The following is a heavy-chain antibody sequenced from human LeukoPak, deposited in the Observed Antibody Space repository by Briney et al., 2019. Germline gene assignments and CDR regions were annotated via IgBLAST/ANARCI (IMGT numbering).Heavy chain of an antibody. D-gene: IGHD7-27*01. CDR3: ARATGANYHFDY. Sequence: SVTVSCKASGGTFSSYAISWVRQAPGQGLEWMGGIIPIFGTANYAQKFQGRVTITADKSTSTAYMELSRLRSEDTAVYYCARATGANYHFDYWGQGTLVTVSS. J-gene: IGHJ4*02. CDR2: IIPIFGTA. V-gene: IGHV1-69*06. CDR1: GGTFSSYA.